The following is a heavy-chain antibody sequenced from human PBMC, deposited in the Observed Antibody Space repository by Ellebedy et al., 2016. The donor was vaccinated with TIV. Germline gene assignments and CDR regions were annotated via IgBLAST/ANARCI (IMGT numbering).Heavy chain of an antibody. V-gene: IGHV5-51*01. D-gene: IGHD4-17*01. CDR2: IYPGDSDT. J-gene: IGHJ6*02. Sequence: GGSLRLXXKGSGYSFTSYWIGWVRQMPGKGLEWMGIIYPGDSDTKYSPSFQGQVTISADKSISTAYLQWSSLKASDTAMYYCARGTYGDYYYYYGMDVWGQGTTVTVSS. CDR3: ARGTYGDYYYYYGMDV. CDR1: GYSFTSYW.